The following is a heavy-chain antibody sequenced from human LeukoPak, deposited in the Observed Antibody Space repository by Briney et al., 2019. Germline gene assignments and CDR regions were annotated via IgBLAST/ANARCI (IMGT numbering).Heavy chain of an antibody. CDR2: VYYTGST. CDR1: GDSVTSGTFY. V-gene: IGHV4-39*01. D-gene: IGHD3-10*01. CDR3: ARHSGSGSLSRPFDP. Sequence: SETLSLTCTVSGDSVTSGTFYWAWLRQPPGKGLEWITTVYYTGSTYYNPSLKSRLTISIDTSKNQFSLKLRSVVAPDTALYYCARHSGSGSLSRPFDPWGQGTLVTVSS. J-gene: IGHJ5*02.